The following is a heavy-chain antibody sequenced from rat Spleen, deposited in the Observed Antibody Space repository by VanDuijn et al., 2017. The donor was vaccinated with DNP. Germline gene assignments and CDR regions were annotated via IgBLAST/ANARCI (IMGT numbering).Heavy chain of an antibody. CDR2: IVSSGGGT. CDR3: ARLQVVTYLFDY. J-gene: IGHJ2*01. V-gene: IGHV5-31*01. Sequence: EVQLVESGGDLVQPGRSLKLSCVASGFTFNDYWMTWIRQVPGKGLEWVASIVSSGGGTYYPDSVKGRFTISRDNAKNTLYLQMNSLRSEDTATYYCARLQVVTYLFDYWGQGVMVTVSS. D-gene: IGHD1-1*01. CDR1: GFTFNDYW.